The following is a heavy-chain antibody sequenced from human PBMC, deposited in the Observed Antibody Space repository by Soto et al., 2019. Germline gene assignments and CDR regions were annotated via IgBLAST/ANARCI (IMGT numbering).Heavy chain of an antibody. CDR3: ARDQVAVAGVYWYFDL. CDR1: GGTFSSYA. CDR2: IIPIFGTA. Sequence: QVQLVQSGAEVKKPGSSVKVSCKASGGTFSSYAISWVRQASGQGLEWMGGIIPIFGTANYAQKFQGRVTITADESTSTAYMELSSLRSEDTAVYYCARDQVAVAGVYWYFDLWGRGTLVTVSS. J-gene: IGHJ2*01. D-gene: IGHD6-19*01. V-gene: IGHV1-69*12.